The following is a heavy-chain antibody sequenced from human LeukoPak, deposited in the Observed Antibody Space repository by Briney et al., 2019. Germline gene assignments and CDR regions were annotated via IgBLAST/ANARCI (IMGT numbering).Heavy chain of an antibody. V-gene: IGHV3-7*01. CDR2: IKQDGSEK. D-gene: IGHD3-10*01. Sequence: GGSLRLSCAASGFTFSSYWMSWVRQAPGKGLEWVANIKQDGSEKYYVDSVKGRFTISRDNAKNSLYLQMNSLRAEDTAVYYCARSRYYGSGIVDVWGQGTTVTVSS. CDR3: ARSRYYGSGIVDV. J-gene: IGHJ6*02. CDR1: GFTFSSYW.